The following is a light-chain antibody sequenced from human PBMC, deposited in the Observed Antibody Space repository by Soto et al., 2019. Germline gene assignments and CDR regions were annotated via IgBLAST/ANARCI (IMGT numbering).Light chain of an antibody. Sequence: IQLTQSPSSLYASVGDRVTITCRAGQGMGSALAWYQERPGKAPKIRLYDASNLQAGVPSRFSGSGSGTDFTLNITSLRPEDFAAYYCQQFNGCPLTVGGGTKVQIK. CDR3: QQFNGCPLT. CDR1: QGMGSA. CDR2: DAS. J-gene: IGKJ4*01. V-gene: IGKV1-13*02.